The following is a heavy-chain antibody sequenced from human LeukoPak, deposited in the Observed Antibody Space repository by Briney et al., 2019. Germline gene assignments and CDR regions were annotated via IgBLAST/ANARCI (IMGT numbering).Heavy chain of an antibody. CDR1: RFTFSSYA. CDR2: ISGSGSST. J-gene: IGHJ4*02. CDR3: ARKDGDRSLTGYFDY. V-gene: IGHV3-23*01. Sequence: GGSLRLSCAASRFTFSSYAMSWVRQAPGKGLEWVSAISGSGSSTYYADSVKGRFTISRDNSKNTLYLQMNSLRAEDTAVYYCARKDGDRSLTGYFDYWGQGTLATVSS. D-gene: IGHD4-17*01.